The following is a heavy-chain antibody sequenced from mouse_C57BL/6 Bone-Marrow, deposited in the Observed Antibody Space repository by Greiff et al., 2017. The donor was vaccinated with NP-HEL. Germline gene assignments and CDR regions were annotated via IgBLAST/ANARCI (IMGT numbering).Heavy chain of an antibody. D-gene: IGHD2-3*01. CDR3: ALIYDGYYVGAY. J-gene: IGHJ3*01. CDR1: GYTFTSYW. CDR2: IHPSDSAT. Sequence: QVQLQQPGAELVKPGASVKVSCKASGYTFTSYWMHWVKQRPGQGLEWIGRIHPSDSATNYNQKFKGKATLTVDNSSSPAYMQLSSLTSEDSAVYYCALIYDGYYVGAYWGQGTLVTVSA. V-gene: IGHV1-74*01.